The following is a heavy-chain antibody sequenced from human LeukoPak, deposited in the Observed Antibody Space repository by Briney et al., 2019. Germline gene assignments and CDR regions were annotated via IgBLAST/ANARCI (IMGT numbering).Heavy chain of an antibody. CDR3: ARGPSYFQH. V-gene: IGHV6-1*01. Sequence: PSQTLSLTCAISGDSVSSNSVAWNWIRQSPSRGLEWLGRTYYRSKWYKYYAVSVKGRITINPDTSKNQFSLQLNSVTPEDTAVYYCARGPSYFQHWGQGTLVTVSS. CDR2: TYYRSKWYK. J-gene: IGHJ1*01. CDR1: GDSVSSNSVA.